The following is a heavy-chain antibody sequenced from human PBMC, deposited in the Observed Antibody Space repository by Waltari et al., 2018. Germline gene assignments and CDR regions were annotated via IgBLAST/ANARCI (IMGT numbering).Heavy chain of an antibody. J-gene: IGHJ6*03. V-gene: IGHV4-59*01. Sequence: QVQLQESGPGLVKPSETLSLTCTVSGGSISSYYWSWIRQPPGKGLEWIGYIYYSGSTNYNPSLKSRVTISVDTSKNQFSLKLSSVTAADTAVYYCARGGKMATIKGYYYYYYMDVWGKGTTVTVSS. CDR1: GGSISSYY. D-gene: IGHD5-12*01. CDR2: IYYSGST. CDR3: ARGGKMATIKGYYYYYYMDV.